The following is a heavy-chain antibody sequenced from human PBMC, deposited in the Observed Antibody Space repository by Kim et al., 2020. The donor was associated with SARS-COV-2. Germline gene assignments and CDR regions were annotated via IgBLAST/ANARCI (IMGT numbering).Heavy chain of an antibody. Sequence: GGSLRLSCAASGFTFSSYAMHWVRQAPGKGLEWVAVISYDGSNKYYVDSVKGRFTISRDNSKNTLYLQMNSLRAEDTAVYYCARAGARYCSGGSCLLRGGDYWGQGTLVTVSS. D-gene: IGHD2-15*01. J-gene: IGHJ4*02. CDR3: ARAGARYCSGGSCLLRGGDY. CDR2: ISYDGSNK. CDR1: GFTFSSYA. V-gene: IGHV3-30*04.